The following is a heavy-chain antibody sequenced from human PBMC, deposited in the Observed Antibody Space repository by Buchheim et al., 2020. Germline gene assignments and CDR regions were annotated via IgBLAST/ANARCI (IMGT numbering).Heavy chain of an antibody. CDR3: ARDLFGYYYDSSGYYPGDY. CDR1: GFTFSSYA. D-gene: IGHD3-22*01. CDR2: ISYDGSNK. V-gene: IGHV3-30-3*01. J-gene: IGHJ4*02. Sequence: QVQLVESGGGVVQPGRSLRLSCADSGFTFSSYAMHWVRQAPGKGLEWVAVISYDGSNKYSADSVKGRFTLSRDNSKNTLSLQMNSLRAEDTAVYYCARDLFGYYYDSSGYYPGDYWGQGTL.